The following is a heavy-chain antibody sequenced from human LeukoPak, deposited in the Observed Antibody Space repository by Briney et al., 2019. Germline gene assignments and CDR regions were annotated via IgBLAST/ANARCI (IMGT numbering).Heavy chain of an antibody. CDR1: GYTFTSYY. CDR2: INPSGGST. CDR3: ARDSGITGTTRDNVCDP. Sequence: GASVKVSCKASGYTFTSYYMHWVRQAPGQGLEWMGIINPSGGSTSYAQKFQGRVTMTRDTSTSTVYMELSSLRSEDTAVYYCARDSGITGTTRDNVCDPGGQGTLVTVSS. D-gene: IGHD1-7*01. J-gene: IGHJ5*02. V-gene: IGHV1-46*01.